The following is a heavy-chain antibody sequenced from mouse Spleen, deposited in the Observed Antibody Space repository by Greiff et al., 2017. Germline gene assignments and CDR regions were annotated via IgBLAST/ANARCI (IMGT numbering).Heavy chain of an antibody. Sequence: QVQLQQSGAELVKPGASVKLSCKASGYTFTSYYMYWVKQRPGQGLEWIGEINPSIGGTNFNEKFKSKATLTVDKSSSTAYMQRSSLTSEDSAVYYCTREYDGGYYAMDYWGQGTSVTVSS. CDR1: GYTFTSYY. CDR3: TREYDGGYYAMDY. V-gene: IGHV1-53*01. D-gene: IGHD2-14*01. J-gene: IGHJ4*01. CDR2: INPSIGGT.